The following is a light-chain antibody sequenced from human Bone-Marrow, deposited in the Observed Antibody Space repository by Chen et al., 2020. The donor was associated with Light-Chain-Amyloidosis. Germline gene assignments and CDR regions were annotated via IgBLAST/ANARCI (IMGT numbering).Light chain of an antibody. CDR2: AAS. CDR1: QSINNY. Sequence: DIQITQSPSSLSASVGGRVTITCRSSQSINNYLNWFQQKPGKAPKLLFAASNLQSGVPSRFSGSGSGTAFTLTISSLQPEDFASYYCQQGYSKPFTFGPGTKVDFK. V-gene: IGKV1-39*01. CDR3: QQGYSKPFT. J-gene: IGKJ3*01.